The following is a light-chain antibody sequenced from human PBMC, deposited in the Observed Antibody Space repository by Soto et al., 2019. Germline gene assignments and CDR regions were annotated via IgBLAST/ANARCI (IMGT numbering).Light chain of an antibody. J-gene: IGKJ1*01. Sequence: DIQMTQSPSTLSASVGDRVTITCRASQSISSWLAWYQQKPGKAPKLLIYDASSLESGVPSRFSGSGSGTEFTLTISSLQPDDFATYHCQQYNSYSFGQGTKVDIK. CDR2: DAS. CDR1: QSISSW. CDR3: QQYNSYS. V-gene: IGKV1-5*01.